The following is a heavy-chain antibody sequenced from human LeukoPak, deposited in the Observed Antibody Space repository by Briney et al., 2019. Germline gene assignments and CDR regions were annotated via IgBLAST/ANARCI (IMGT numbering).Heavy chain of an antibody. D-gene: IGHD4-23*01. V-gene: IGHV3-15*01. Sequence: GGSLRLSWAAPALTFRYAWITCVRQAEGKWPDWVSRIKRKNDGGTTDYSAPERGRFNISRNDSEDTLYLQMNSLKTEDTAVYYCTLLRLDYGGDSDYYYGMDVWGQGSTVTVSS. CDR3: TLLRLDYGGDSDYYYGMDV. J-gene: IGHJ6*01. CDR2: IKRKNDGGTT. CDR1: ALTFRYAW.